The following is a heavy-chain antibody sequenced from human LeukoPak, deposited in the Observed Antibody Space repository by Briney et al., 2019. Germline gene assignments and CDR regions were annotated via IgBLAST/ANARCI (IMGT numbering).Heavy chain of an antibody. J-gene: IGHJ2*01. CDR1: GGTFSNYA. D-gene: IGHD3-10*01. Sequence: ASVKVSCKASGGTFSNYAISWVRQAPGQGLEWMGWISAYNGDTNSVKKFQDRVAMTTDTSTSTAYMELRNLRSDDTAVYYCARDYFGSRGYFDFWGRGTLVTVSS. CDR2: ISAYNGDT. V-gene: IGHV1-18*01. CDR3: ARDYFGSRGYFDF.